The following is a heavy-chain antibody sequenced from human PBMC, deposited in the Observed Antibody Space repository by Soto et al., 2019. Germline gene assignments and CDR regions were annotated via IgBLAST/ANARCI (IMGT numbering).Heavy chain of an antibody. CDR2: IVVGSGNT. V-gene: IGHV1-58*01. D-gene: IGHD1-26*01. CDR3: AASQPRHSGSYVDY. CDR1: GFTFTTSA. Sequence: SVKVSCKASGFTFTTSAVQWVRQARGQRLEWIGWIVVGSGNTNNAQKFQERVTITRDMSTSTAYMELSSLRSEDTAVYYCAASQPRHSGSYVDYWGKGTLVT. J-gene: IGHJ4*02.